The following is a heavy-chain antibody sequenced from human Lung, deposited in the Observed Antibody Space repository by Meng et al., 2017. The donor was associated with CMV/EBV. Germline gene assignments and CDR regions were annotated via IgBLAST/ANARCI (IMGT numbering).Heavy chain of an antibody. Sequence: GGSLRLSCAASEFTFSHYAMYWVRQAPGKGLDWVAIISYDGWSKYYADSVKGRFTISRDNSKNTLFLQMNSLRVEDTAMYYCSRARGVDKKKHYYYYYGMDVWGKGTTVTSAS. V-gene: IGHV3-30*04. CDR3: SRARGVDKKKHYYYYYGMDV. D-gene: IGHD3-16*01. J-gene: IGHJ6*04. CDR1: EFTFSHYA. CDR2: ISYDGWSK.